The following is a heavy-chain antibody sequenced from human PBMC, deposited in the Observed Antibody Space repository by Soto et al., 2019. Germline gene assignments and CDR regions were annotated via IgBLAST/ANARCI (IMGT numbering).Heavy chain of an antibody. Sequence: SETLSLTCTVSGGSISSYYWSWIRQPPGKGLEWIGYIYYSGSTNYNPSLKSRVTISVDTSKNQFSLKLSSVTAADTAVYYCARGWGGEDWYFDLWGRGTLVTVSS. CDR2: IYYSGST. CDR3: ARGWGGEDWYFDL. J-gene: IGHJ2*01. CDR1: GGSISSYY. D-gene: IGHD7-27*01. V-gene: IGHV4-59*01.